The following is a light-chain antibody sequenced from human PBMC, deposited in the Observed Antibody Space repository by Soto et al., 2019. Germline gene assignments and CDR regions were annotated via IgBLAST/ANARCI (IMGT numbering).Light chain of an antibody. CDR3: QQRPMWPIT. CDR1: QSFRGL. V-gene: IGKV3-11*01. CDR2: DAY. J-gene: IGKJ5*01. Sequence: EVVLTQSPVTLSLSPGERATLSCRASQSFRGLLAWYQQKPGQAPRLLIYDAYNRATGIPPSFSGSGSGTDFTLTTSSQALEDSAFYYCQQRPMWPITFGQGTRLEIK.